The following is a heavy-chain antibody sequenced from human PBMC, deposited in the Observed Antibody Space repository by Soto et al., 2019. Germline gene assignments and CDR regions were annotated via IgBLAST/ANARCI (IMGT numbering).Heavy chain of an antibody. J-gene: IGHJ4*02. V-gene: IGHV4-38-2*01. Sequence: SETLSLTCAVSGYSISSGYYWGWIRQPPGKGLEWIGSIYHSGSTYYNPSLKSRVTISVDTSKNQFSLKLSSVTAADTAVYYCERGGVVILFDYWGQGTLVTVSS. CDR2: IYHSGST. CDR1: GYSISSGYY. CDR3: ERGGVVILFDY. D-gene: IGHD3-3*01.